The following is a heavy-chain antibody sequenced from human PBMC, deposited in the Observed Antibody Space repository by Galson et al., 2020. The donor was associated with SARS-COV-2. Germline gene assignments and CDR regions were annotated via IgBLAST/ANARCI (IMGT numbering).Heavy chain of an antibody. CDR2: IKQDGSDK. CDR1: GFTFSTNW. D-gene: IGHD5-12*01. J-gene: IGHJ4*02. Sequence: PGGSLRLSYAASGFTFSTNWMSWVRQAPGKGLEWVANIKQDGSDKYYVDSVKGRFTISSDSAKNSLYLQMNSLRADDTAIYYCARDQDGYNDFWGQGTLVTVSA. CDR3: ARDQDGYNDF. V-gene: IGHV3-7*01.